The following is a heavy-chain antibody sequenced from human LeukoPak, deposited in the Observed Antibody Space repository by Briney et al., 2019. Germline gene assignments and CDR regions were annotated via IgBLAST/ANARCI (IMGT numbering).Heavy chain of an antibody. CDR1: GYSFISYW. CDR2: IYPGDSDT. J-gene: IGHJ4*02. Sequence: GESLKISCKGSGYSFISYWIGWVRQMPGKGLEWMGIIYPGDSDTRYSPSFQGQVTISADKSISTAYLQWSSLKASDTAMHYCARRVYSSSYYFDYWGQGTLVTVSS. CDR3: ARRVYSSSYYFDY. D-gene: IGHD6-13*01. V-gene: IGHV5-51*01.